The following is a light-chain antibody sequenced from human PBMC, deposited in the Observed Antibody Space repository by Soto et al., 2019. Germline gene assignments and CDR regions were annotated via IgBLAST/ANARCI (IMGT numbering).Light chain of an antibody. CDR3: QTWGTGTVV. V-gene: IGLV4-69*01. Sequence: QPVLTQSPSASASLGASVKLTCTLSSRHSSYSIAWHQQQPEKGPRYLMKLNSDGSHDKGDGIPDRFSGSSSGAERYLTIPRLHCEGEADPYCQTWGTGTVVFCGGTQRFVL. J-gene: IGLJ2*01. CDR2: LNSDGSH. CDR1: SRHSSYS.